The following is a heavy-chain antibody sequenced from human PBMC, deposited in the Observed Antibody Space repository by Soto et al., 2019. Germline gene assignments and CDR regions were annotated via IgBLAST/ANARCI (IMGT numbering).Heavy chain of an antibody. CDR1: GFIFNSYA. D-gene: IGHD3-10*01. CDR2: LTSTGGT. V-gene: IGHV3-23*01. J-gene: IGHJ4*02. CDR3: AKDGDLYSGYFDY. Sequence: GGSLRLSCAASGFIFNSYAMTWVRQAPGKGLEWVSTLTSTGGTYYADSVKGRFPISRDNSKNTLYLQMNNLRAEDTAVYYCAKDGDLYSGYFDYWGQGTLVTVSS.